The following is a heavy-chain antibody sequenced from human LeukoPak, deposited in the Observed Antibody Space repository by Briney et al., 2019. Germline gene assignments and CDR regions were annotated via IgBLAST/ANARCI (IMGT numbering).Heavy chain of an antibody. D-gene: IGHD2-15*01. J-gene: IGHJ4*02. CDR2: ISSSGRTI. V-gene: IGHV3-11*01. Sequence: GGSLRLSCAASGFTFSDYYMSWIRQAPGKGLEWLSYISSSGRTIYYADSVKGRFTISRDNAKNSLYLKMNSLRVEDTAVYYCARHYFHGSGHGGYWGQGTLVTVSS. CDR3: ARHYFHGSGHGGY. CDR1: GFTFSDYY.